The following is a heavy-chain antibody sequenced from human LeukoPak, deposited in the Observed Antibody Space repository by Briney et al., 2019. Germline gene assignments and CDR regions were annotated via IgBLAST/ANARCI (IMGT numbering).Heavy chain of an antibody. Sequence: GESLKISCQASGYSFTSYWIGWVRQMPGKGLEWMGIIYPGDSDTRYSPSFQGQVTISADKSISTAYLQWSSLKASDSAMYYCARHSLHNWFDPWGQGTLVTVSS. CDR3: ARHSLHNWFDP. V-gene: IGHV5-51*01. CDR2: IYPGDSDT. J-gene: IGHJ5*02. CDR1: GYSFTSYW. D-gene: IGHD2-21*01.